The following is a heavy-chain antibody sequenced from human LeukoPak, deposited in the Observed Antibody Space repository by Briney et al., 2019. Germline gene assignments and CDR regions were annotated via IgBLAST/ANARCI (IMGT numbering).Heavy chain of an antibody. J-gene: IGHJ4*02. CDR1: GFTFSSYS. CDR3: ARNSIAARPLDY. V-gene: IGHV3-48*01. D-gene: IGHD6-6*01. Sequence: PGGSLRLSCAASGFTFSSYSMNWVRQAPGKGLELASYISSSSSTIYYADSVKGRFTISRDNAKNSLYLQMNSLRAEDTAVYYCARNSIAARPLDYWGQGTLVTVSS. CDR2: ISSSSSTI.